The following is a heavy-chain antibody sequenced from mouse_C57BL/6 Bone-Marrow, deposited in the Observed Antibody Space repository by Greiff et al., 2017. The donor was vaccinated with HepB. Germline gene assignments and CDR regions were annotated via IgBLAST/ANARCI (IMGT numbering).Heavy chain of an antibody. J-gene: IGHJ4*01. Sequence: QVQLQQSGPGLVQPSQSLSITCTVSGFSLTSYGVHWVRQSPGKGLEWLGVIWRGGSTDYNAAFMSRLSITKDNSKSQVFFKMNSLQADDTAIYYCAKRAYGSSHYAMDYWGQGTSVTVSS. CDR1: GFSLTSYG. V-gene: IGHV2-5*01. D-gene: IGHD1-1*01. CDR3: AKRAYGSSHYAMDY. CDR2: IWRGGST.